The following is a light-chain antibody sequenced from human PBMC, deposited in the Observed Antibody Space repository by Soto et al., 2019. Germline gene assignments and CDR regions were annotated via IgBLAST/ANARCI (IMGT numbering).Light chain of an antibody. CDR1: QSVSSN. CDR2: GAS. Sequence: EIVMTQSPATLSVSPGERATLSCRASQSVSSNLAWYQQKPGQAPRLLIYGASTRATGIPARFSGSGSGTEFTLTISSLQSEDFAVYYCQQYNSDPYTFGQGTKLQI. CDR3: QQYNSDPYT. V-gene: IGKV3-15*01. J-gene: IGKJ2*01.